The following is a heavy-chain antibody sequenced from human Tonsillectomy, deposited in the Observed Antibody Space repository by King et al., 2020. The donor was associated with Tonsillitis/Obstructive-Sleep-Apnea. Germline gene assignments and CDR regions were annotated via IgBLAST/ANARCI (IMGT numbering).Heavy chain of an antibody. CDR1: GDSFSGFH. Sequence: VQLQQWGAGLLKPSETLSLTCAVYGDSFSGFHWSWIRQSPGKGLEWIGEITHSGTTNYNPSLKRRVTMSVDTSKNQFSLKLSSVTAADTAVYYCARGFGSIIAPQYFFDYWGQGTLVTVSS. D-gene: IGHD6-6*01. CDR3: ARGFGSIIAPQYFFDY. CDR2: ITHSGTT. J-gene: IGHJ4*02. V-gene: IGHV4-34*01.